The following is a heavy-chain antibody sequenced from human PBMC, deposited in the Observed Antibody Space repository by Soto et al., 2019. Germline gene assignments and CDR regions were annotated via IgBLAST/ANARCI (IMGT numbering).Heavy chain of an antibody. CDR3: ARPASGGSRDAFDV. CDR2: IDPTDSFT. CDR1: GYKFTTFW. V-gene: IGHV5-10-1*01. J-gene: IGHJ3*01. Sequence: ESLKISCKSSGYKFTTFWLNWVLQTPGKGLEWLGRIDPTDSFTNYSSPFEGHVTISVDRSISTAYLQWNSLQASDTAIYYCARPASGGSRDAFDVWGQGTTVTVSS. D-gene: IGHD2-15*01.